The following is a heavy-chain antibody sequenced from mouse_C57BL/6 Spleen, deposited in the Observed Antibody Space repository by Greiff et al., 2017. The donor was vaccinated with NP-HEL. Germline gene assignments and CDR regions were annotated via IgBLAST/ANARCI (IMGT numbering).Heavy chain of an antibody. CDR2: IDPEDGDT. Sequence: EVQLQQSGAELVRPGASVKLSCTASGFNIKDYYMHWVKQRPEQGLEWIGRIDPEDGDTEYAPKFQGKATMTADTSSNTAYLQLSSLTSEDTAVYYCTTEAYYGSSYVGYFDVWGTGTTVTVSS. D-gene: IGHD1-1*01. V-gene: IGHV14-1*01. CDR3: TTEAYYGSSYVGYFDV. J-gene: IGHJ1*03. CDR1: GFNIKDYY.